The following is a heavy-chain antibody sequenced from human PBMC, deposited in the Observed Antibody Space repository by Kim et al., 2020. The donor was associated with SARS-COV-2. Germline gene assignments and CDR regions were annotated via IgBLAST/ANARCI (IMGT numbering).Heavy chain of an antibody. CDR2: IYYSGST. D-gene: IGHD6-19*01. V-gene: IGHV4-39*01. CDR1: GGSISSSSYY. J-gene: IGHJ4*02. CDR3: VRRGEKGYSSGWYPFDY. Sequence: SETLSLTCTVSGGSISSSSYYWGWIRQPPGKGLEWIGSIYYSGSTYYNPSLKSRVTISVDTSKNQFSLKLSSVTAADTAVYYCVRRGEKGYSSGWYPFDYWGQGTLVTVSS.